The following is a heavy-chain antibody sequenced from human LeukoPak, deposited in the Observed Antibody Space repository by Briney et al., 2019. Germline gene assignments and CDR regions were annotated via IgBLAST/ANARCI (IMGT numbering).Heavy chain of an antibody. D-gene: IGHD6-19*01. V-gene: IGHV3-73*01. CDR3: ARVSGWYGAYFDY. CDR1: GFTFSGSA. J-gene: IGHJ4*02. Sequence: GGSLRLSCAASGFTFSGSAMHWVRQASGKGLEWVGRIRSKANSYATAYAASVKGRFTISRDNAKNSLYLQMNSLRAEDTAVYYCARVSGWYGAYFDYWGQGTLVTVSS. CDR2: IRSKANSYAT.